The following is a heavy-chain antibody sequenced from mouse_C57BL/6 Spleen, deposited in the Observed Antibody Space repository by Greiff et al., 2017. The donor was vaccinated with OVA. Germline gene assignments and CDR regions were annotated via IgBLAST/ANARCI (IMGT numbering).Heavy chain of an antibody. Sequence: EVQVVESGGGLVKPGGSLKLSCAASGFTFSDYGMHWVRQAPEKGLEWVAYISSGSSTIYYADTVKGRFTISRDNAKNTLFLQMTSLRSEDTAMYYCARDYDDGAWFAYWGQGTLVTVSA. D-gene: IGHD2-4*01. CDR2: ISSGSSTI. J-gene: IGHJ3*01. V-gene: IGHV5-17*01. CDR3: ARDYDDGAWFAY. CDR1: GFTFSDYG.